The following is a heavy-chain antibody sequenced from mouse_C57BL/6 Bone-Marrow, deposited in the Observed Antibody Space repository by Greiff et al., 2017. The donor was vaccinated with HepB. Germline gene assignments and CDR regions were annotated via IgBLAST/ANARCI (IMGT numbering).Heavy chain of an antibody. CDR1: GFTFNTYA. J-gene: IGHJ3*01. D-gene: IGHD3-3*01. CDR2: IRSKSSNYAT. V-gene: IGHV10-3*01. CDR3: VRDEGDPAWFAY. Sequence: EVQVVESGGGFVQPKGSLKLSCAASGFTFNTYAMHWVRQAPGKGLEWVARIRSKSSNYATYYADSVKDRFTISRDDSQSMLYLQMNNLKTEDTAMYYCVRDEGDPAWFAYWGQGTLVTVSA.